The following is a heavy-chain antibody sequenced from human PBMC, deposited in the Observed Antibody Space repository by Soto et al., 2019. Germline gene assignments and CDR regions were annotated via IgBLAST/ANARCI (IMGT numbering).Heavy chain of an antibody. J-gene: IGHJ4*02. CDR1: GGSISSYY. CDR2: IYYSGST. V-gene: IGHV4-59*08. Sequence: PSATLSLTCTVSGGSISSYYWSWIRQPPGKGLEWIGYIYYSGSTNYSPSLRSRVTISVDTSKNQFSVKLSSVTAADTAVYYCARLQYPPLRADYWGQGTLVTVSS. CDR3: ARLQYPPLRADY. D-gene: IGHD2-2*02.